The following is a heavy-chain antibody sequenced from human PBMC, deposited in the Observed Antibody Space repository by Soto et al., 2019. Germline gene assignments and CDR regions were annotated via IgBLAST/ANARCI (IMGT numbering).Heavy chain of an antibody. CDR2: MNPNSGNT. CDR1: GYTFTSYD. D-gene: IGHD4-17*01. CDR3: ARGRVDYGDYEVYYYYYGMDV. Sequence: ASVKVSCKASGYTFTSYDINWVRQATGQGLEWMGWMNPNSGNTGYAQKFQGRVTMTRNTSISTAYMELSSLRSEDTAVYYCARGRVDYGDYEVYYYYYGMDVWGQGTTVTVSS. V-gene: IGHV1-8*01. J-gene: IGHJ6*02.